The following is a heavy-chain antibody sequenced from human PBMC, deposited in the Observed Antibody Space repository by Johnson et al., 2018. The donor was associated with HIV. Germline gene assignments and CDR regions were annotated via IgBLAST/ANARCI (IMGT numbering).Heavy chain of an antibody. J-gene: IGHJ3*02. Sequence: QVQLVESGGGLVQSGGSLRLSCAASGFIFRDYYMSWIRQAPGKGLEWVSYISSSGSSIYYAASVKGRFTISRDNAKSSLYLQMNGLRAEDTAVYYCTRLPSGYSRDAFDIWGQGTMVTVSS. CDR3: TRLPSGYSRDAFDI. D-gene: IGHD5-18*01. V-gene: IGHV3-11*04. CDR2: ISSSGSSI. CDR1: GFIFRDYY.